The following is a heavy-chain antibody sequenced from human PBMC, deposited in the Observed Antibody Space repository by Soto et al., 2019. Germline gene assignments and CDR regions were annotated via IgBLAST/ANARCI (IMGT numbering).Heavy chain of an antibody. CDR1: GFTFTTYG. CDR3: ARESKKWPDF. CDR2: ISSRTGSSK. Sequence: GGSLRLSCAASGFTFTTYGMNWVRQTPGKGLEWVSFISSRTGSSKEYADSVRGRFTVSRENAKNSVYLQMNSLRVEDTAVYYCARESKKWPDFWGPGTLVTVSS. V-gene: IGHV3-21*04. D-gene: IGHD5-12*01. J-gene: IGHJ4*02.